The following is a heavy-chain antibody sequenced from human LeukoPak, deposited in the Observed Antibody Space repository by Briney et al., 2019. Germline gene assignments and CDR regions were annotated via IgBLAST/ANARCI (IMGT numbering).Heavy chain of an antibody. D-gene: IGHD3-10*01. CDR2: IWYDGSNK. J-gene: IGHJ4*02. Sequence: PGGSLRLSCAASGFTFSSYGMHWVRQAPGKGLEWVAVIWYDGSNKYYADSVRGRFTISRDNSKNTLYLQMNSLRAEDTAVYYCARGPLMVRGVITPFDYWGQGTLVTVSS. V-gene: IGHV3-33*01. CDR1: GFTFSSYG. CDR3: ARGPLMVRGVITPFDY.